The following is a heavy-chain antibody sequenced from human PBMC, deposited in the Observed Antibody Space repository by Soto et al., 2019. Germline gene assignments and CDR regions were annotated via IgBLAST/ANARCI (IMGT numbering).Heavy chain of an antibody. J-gene: IGHJ3*02. CDR2: ISAYNGNT. CDR3: ASRTLKTSAFDS. V-gene: IGHV1-18*01. Sequence: ASVKVSCKASGYTFTSYGISWVRPAPGQGLEWMGWISAYNGNTNYAQKLQGRVTMTTDTSTSTAYMELRSLRSDDTAVYYCASRTLKTSAFDSWGQGTMVTVSS. CDR1: GYTFTSYG. D-gene: IGHD1-7*01.